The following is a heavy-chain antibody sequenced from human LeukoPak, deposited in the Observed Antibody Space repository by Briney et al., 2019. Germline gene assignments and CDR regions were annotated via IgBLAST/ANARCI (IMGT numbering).Heavy chain of an antibody. J-gene: IGHJ4*02. Sequence: PSETLSLTCTVSGGSISSYYWSWLRQPPGKGLEWIGYIYYSGSTNYNPSLKSRVTISVDTSKNQFSLKLSSVTAADTAVYYCARAKEQWHDLGTKFDYWGQGTLVTVSS. V-gene: IGHV4-59*01. CDR1: GGSISSYY. CDR3: ARAKEQWHDLGTKFDY. D-gene: IGHD6-19*01. CDR2: IYYSGST.